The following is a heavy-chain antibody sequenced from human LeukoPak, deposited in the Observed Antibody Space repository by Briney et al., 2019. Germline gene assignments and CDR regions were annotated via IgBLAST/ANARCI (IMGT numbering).Heavy chain of an antibody. CDR2: ITPSGGST. D-gene: IGHD5-18*01. Sequence: ASVKLSCKASGYTFTSYYMHWVRQAPGQGLEWMGIITPSGGSTSYAQKFQRRVTMTRDTSTSTVYMELSSLSSEDTAVYYCAISYSYGRIDYWGQGTLVTVSS. CDR1: GYTFTSYY. J-gene: IGHJ4*02. CDR3: AISYSYGRIDY. V-gene: IGHV1-46*03.